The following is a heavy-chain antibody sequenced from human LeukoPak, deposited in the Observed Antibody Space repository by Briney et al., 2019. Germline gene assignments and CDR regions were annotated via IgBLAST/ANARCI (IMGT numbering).Heavy chain of an antibody. Sequence: SETLSLTCTVSGGSISSGGYYWSWIRQHPGKGQEWIGYIYYSGSTYYNPSLKSRVTISVDTSKNQFSLKLSSVTAADTAVYYCASSEGNDGDYWGQGTLVTVSS. CDR2: IYYSGST. V-gene: IGHV4-31*03. CDR1: GGSISSGGYY. J-gene: IGHJ4*02. D-gene: IGHD1-1*01. CDR3: ASSEGNDGDY.